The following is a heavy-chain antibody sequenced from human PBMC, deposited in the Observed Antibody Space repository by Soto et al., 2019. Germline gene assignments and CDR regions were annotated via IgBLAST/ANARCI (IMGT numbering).Heavy chain of an antibody. D-gene: IGHD6-6*01. CDR3: AKDLTRQLAYWLDP. Sequence: ASVKVSCKASGFSFTGYYIHWLRQAPGQGLEWMGRINAHSGGTEYAQKFQGRVTLTRGTSIATAYLTPTSLTSDDTALYYCAKDLTRQLAYWLDPWGQGTQVTVSS. CDR1: GFSFTGYY. J-gene: IGHJ5*02. CDR2: INAHSGGT. V-gene: IGHV1-2*02.